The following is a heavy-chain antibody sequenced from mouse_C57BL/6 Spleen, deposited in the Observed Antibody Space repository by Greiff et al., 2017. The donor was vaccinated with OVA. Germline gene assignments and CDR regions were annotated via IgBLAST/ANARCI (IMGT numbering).Heavy chain of an antibody. J-gene: IGHJ2*01. CDR1: GFTFTDYY. CDR2: IRNKANGYTT. Sequence: EVKLVESGGGLVQPGGSLSLSCAASGFTFTDYYMSWVRQPPGKALEWLGFIRNKANGYTTEYSASVKGRFTISRDNSQSILYLQMNALRAEDSATYDCARYWDYGTLFDYWGQGTTLTVSS. D-gene: IGHD1-1*01. CDR3: ARYWDYGTLFDY. V-gene: IGHV7-3*01.